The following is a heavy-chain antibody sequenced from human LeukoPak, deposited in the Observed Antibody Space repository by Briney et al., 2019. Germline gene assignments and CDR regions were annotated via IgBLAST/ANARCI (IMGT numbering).Heavy chain of an antibody. V-gene: IGHV4-59*12. J-gene: IGHJ1*01. CDR2: IYYSGST. Sequence: PSETLSLTCTVSGGSISSYYWSWIRQPPGKGLEWIGYIYYSGSTNYSPSLKSRVTISVDTSKNQFSLKLSSVTAADTAVYYCAREGGGYFQHWGQGTLVTVSS. CDR3: AREGGGYFQH. D-gene: IGHD2-15*01. CDR1: GGSISSYY.